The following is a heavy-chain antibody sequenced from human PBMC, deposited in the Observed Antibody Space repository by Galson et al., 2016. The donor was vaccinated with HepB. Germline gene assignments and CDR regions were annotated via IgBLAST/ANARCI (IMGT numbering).Heavy chain of an antibody. CDR1: GGSISSYY. V-gene: IGHV4-59*01. CDR3: ARELALGYCTGGSCFGF. Sequence: SETLSLTCTVSGGSISSYYWSWIRQPPGKGPEWIGTIFYSGSTSYNPSLKSRVTISVDTAKNKFSLRLNSMTAADTAVYYCARELALGYCTGGSCFGFWGQGTLVTVSS. J-gene: IGHJ5*01. D-gene: IGHD2-8*02. CDR2: IFYSGST.